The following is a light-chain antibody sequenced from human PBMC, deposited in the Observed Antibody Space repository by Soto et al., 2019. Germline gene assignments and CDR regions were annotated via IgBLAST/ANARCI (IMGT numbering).Light chain of an antibody. CDR2: EDS. V-gene: IGLV2-23*02. Sequence: QSALTQPASVSGSPGQSITISCTGTSSDVGRYNLVSWYQHHPGQAPKLMIYEDSQRPLGVSNRFSGSKSGNTASLTISGLQAEDEADYYCCSYAGSSLFVLFGGGTQLTVL. CDR3: CSYAGSSLFVL. CDR1: SSDVGRYNL. J-gene: IGLJ2*01.